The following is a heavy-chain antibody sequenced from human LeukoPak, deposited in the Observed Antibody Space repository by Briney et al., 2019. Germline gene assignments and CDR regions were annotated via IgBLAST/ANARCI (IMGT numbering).Heavy chain of an antibody. CDR3: ATFRATTWWSYSAFDI. V-gene: IGHV1-24*01. Sequence: ASVKVSCKASGGILSGYGITWVRQAPGQGLEWMGGFDPEDGETIYAQKFQGRVTMTEDTSTDTAYMELSSLRSEDTAVYYCATFRATTWWSYSAFDIWGQGTMVTVSS. CDR2: FDPEDGET. D-gene: IGHD1-26*01. J-gene: IGHJ3*02. CDR1: GGILSGYG.